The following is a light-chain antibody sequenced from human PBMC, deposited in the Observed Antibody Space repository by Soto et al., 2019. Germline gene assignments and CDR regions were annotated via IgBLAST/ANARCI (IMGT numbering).Light chain of an antibody. Sequence: ERMMTQSPATLSVSPGERATLSCRASQSVGSNLAWYQQKPGQAPRLLIYGASTRATGIPARFSGSGSGTEFTLTISCLQSEDLAIYFCQQYNNWPPDRTFGQGTKVEIK. CDR1: QSVGSN. J-gene: IGKJ1*01. V-gene: IGKV3-15*01. CDR2: GAS. CDR3: QQYNNWPPDRT.